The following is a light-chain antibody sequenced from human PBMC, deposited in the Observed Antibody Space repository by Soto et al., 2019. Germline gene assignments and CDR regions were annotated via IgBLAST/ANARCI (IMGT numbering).Light chain of an antibody. CDR1: QSISSY. J-gene: IGKJ2*01. Sequence: DIQMTQSPSSLSASVGDRVTITCRASQSISSYLNWYQQKPGKAPKLLIYAASSLQSGFPSRFSGRGSGTDFTLTIRSLQPEDFATYYCQQSYSNPRTFGQGTKLEIK. CDR2: AAS. V-gene: IGKV1-39*01. CDR3: QQSYSNPRT.